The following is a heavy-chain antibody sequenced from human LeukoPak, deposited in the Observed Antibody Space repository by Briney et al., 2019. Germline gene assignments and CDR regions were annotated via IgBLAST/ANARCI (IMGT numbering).Heavy chain of an antibody. D-gene: IGHD5-24*01. CDR1: GGSITSYF. Sequence: SETLSLTCTVSGGSITSYFWTWIRQPPGKGLEWIGYIYYSGGTDYNPSLKSRVTISVDTSKNQFSLKLRSVTAADTAVYYCARHVTISGPYDASDIWGQGTMVTVSP. V-gene: IGHV4-59*08. J-gene: IGHJ3*02. CDR3: ARHVTISGPYDASDI. CDR2: IYYSGGT.